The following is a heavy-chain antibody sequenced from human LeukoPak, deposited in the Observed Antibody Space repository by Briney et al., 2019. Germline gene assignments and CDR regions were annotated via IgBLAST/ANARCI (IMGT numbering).Heavy chain of an antibody. D-gene: IGHD6-13*01. CDR2: ISYDGSNK. V-gene: IGHV3-30*03. CDR3: ARGGPAAGRFDY. J-gene: IGHJ4*02. Sequence: GGSLRLSCAASGFTFSSYGMHWVRQAPGKGLEWVAVISYDGSNKYYADSVKGRFTISRDNSKNTLYLQMNSLRAEDTAVYYCARGGPAAGRFDYWGQGTLVTVSS. CDR1: GFTFSSYG.